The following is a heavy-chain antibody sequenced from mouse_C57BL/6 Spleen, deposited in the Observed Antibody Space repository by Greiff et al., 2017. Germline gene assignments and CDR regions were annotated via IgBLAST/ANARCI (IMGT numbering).Heavy chain of an antibody. J-gene: IGHJ4*01. V-gene: IGHV1-66*01. Sequence: VQLVESGPELVKPGASVKISCKASGYSFTSYYIHWVKQRPGQGLEWIGWIYPGSGNTKYNEKFKGKATLTADTSSSTAYMQLSSLTSEDSAVYYCVRQLRPHYAMDYWGQGTSVTVSS. D-gene: IGHD3-2*02. CDR1: GYSFTSYY. CDR2: IYPGSGNT. CDR3: VRQLRPHYAMDY.